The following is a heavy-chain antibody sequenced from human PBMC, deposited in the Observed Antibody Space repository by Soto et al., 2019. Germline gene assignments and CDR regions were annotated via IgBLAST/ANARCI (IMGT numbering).Heavy chain of an antibody. J-gene: IGHJ5*01. D-gene: IGHD2-2*01. CDR2: IIPILGIA. CDR3: AREEVVVVPAATIPSYNWFDP. Sequence: SVKVSCKASGGTFSSYTLSWVRQAPGQGLEWMGRIIPILGIANYAQKFQGRVTITADKSTSTASMELSNLRSEDTAVYYCAREEVVVVPAATIPSYNWFDPWGQGTTATVSS. V-gene: IGHV1-69*04. CDR1: GGTFSSYT.